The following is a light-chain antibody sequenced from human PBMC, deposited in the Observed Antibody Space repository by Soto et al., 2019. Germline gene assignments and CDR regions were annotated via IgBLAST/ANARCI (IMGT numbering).Light chain of an antibody. CDR1: ALPKQY. CDR2: KDS. Sequence: SYELTQPPSVSVSPGQTARITCSGAALPKQYAYWYQQKPGQAPVLVIYKDSERPSGIPERFSGSSSGTTVTLTISGVQAEDEADYYCQSADSSGTYQVFGTGTKVTVL. CDR3: QSADSSGTYQV. V-gene: IGLV3-25*02. J-gene: IGLJ1*01.